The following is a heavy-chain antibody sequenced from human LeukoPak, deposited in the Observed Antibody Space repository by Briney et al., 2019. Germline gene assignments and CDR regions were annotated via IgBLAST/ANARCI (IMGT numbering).Heavy chain of an antibody. CDR3: SKSLDY. CDR1: GFTFSRSW. Sequence: TRGSLRLSCVASGFTFSRSWMDWVRQAPGKGLEWVANNKEDGSQTYYVDSAKGRFTISRDNAKNSLYLQMDSLRVEDTAIYYCSKSLDYWGRGTLVTVSS. J-gene: IGHJ4*02. CDR2: NKEDGSQT. V-gene: IGHV3-7*01.